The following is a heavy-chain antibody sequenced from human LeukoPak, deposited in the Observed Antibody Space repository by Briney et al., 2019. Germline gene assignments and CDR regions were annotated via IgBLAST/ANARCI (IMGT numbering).Heavy chain of an antibody. D-gene: IGHD2-15*01. CDR1: GGSLSGSS. J-gene: IGHJ4*02. Sequence: SETLSLTCTVSGGSLSGSSWTWIRQPPRKGLEWIGYLYHSGSTSYNPSLKSRLTISVNTSKSQFSLNLSSVTAADTAVYFCARVNEMVAASTSAFDCWGKGTLVTVSA. CDR3: ARVNEMVAASTSAFDC. V-gene: IGHV4-59*08. CDR2: LYHSGST.